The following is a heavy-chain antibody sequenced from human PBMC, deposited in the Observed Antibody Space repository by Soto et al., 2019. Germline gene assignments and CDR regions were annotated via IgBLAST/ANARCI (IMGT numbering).Heavy chain of an antibody. V-gene: IGHV3-66*01. CDR3: ARMVDSSGYSGWFDP. CDR1: GFTVSSNY. D-gene: IGHD3-22*01. Sequence: EVQLVESGGGLVQPGGSLRLSCAASGFTVSSNYMSWVRQAPGKGLEWVSVIYSGGSTYYADSVKGRFPISRDNSKNTLYPQMNSLIAEDTAVYYCARMVDSSGYSGWFDPWGQGTLVTVSS. J-gene: IGHJ5*02. CDR2: IYSGGST.